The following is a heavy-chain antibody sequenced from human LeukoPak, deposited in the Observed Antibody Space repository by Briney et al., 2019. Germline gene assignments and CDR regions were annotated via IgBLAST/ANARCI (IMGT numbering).Heavy chain of an antibody. CDR3: ARGGGSYFIDY. J-gene: IGHJ4*02. Sequence: SETLSLTCAVYGGSFSGYYWSWIRQPPGKGLEWIGEINHSGSTNYNPSLKSRVTISVDTSKNQFSLKLSSVTAADTAVYYCARGGGSYFIDYWGQGTLVIVSS. V-gene: IGHV4-34*01. D-gene: IGHD1-26*01. CDR1: GGSFSGYY. CDR2: INHSGST.